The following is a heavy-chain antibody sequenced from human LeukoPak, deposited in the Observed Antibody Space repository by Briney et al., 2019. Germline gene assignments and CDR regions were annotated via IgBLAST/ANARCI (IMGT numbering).Heavy chain of an antibody. V-gene: IGHV5-10-1*01. J-gene: IGHJ3*02. D-gene: IGHD2-2*01. CDR1: GYSFTSYW. Sequence: GESLMISCKGSGYSFTSYWISWVRQMPGKGLEWMGRIDPSDSYTNYSPSFQGHVTISADKSISTAYLQWSSLKASDTAMYYCASTPVDIVVVPAANDAFDIWGQGTMVTVSS. CDR2: IDPSDSYT. CDR3: ASTPVDIVVVPAANDAFDI.